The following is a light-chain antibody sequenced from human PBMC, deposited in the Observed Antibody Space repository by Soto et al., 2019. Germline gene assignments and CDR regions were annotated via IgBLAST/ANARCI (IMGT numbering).Light chain of an antibody. J-gene: IGKJ3*01. CDR3: QQYNNWPFT. CDR2: GAS. CDR1: QSVSSN. V-gene: IGKV3-15*01. Sequence: EIVMTQSPATLSVSPGERATLSCRASQSVSSNLAWYQQKPCHAPRLLIYGASTRATGIPARFSGSGSGTESMLTSSSLQAEGFAVYYCQQYNNWPFTFGPGTKVDIK.